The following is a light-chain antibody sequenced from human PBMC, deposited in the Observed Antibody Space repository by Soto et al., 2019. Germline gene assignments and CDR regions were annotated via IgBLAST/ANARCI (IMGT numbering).Light chain of an antibody. J-gene: IGLJ1*01. CDR3: AAWADSLNARYV. Sequence: QSVLTQPPSASGTPGQRVTISCSGSSSNIGSNTVNWYQQLPGTAPKLLIYSNNQRRSGVPDRFSGSKSGTSASLAISGLQSEDEDDYYCAAWADSLNARYVFGTGTKLTVL. V-gene: IGLV1-44*01. CDR2: SNN. CDR1: SSNIGSNT.